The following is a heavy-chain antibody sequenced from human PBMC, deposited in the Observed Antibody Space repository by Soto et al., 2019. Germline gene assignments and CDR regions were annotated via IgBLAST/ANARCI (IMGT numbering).Heavy chain of an antibody. D-gene: IGHD3-16*01. Sequence: EVQLVESGGGLVKPGGSLRLSCAASGFTFSNAWMSWVRQPPGKGREWVGRIKSKTDGGTTDYAAPVKGRFTISRDDSKNTLYLQMNSLKTEDTAVYYCTTASLVDPLSWGYGMDVWGQGTTVTVSS. CDR2: IKSKTDGGTT. CDR3: TTASLVDPLSWGYGMDV. CDR1: GFTFSNAW. V-gene: IGHV3-15*01. J-gene: IGHJ6*02.